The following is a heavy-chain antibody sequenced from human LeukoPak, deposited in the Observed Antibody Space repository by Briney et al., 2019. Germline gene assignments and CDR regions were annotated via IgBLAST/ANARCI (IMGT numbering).Heavy chain of an antibody. CDR2: ISGSGGST. CDR3: AKDHDYRREYYFDY. CDR1: GFTFSSYA. V-gene: IGHV3-23*01. Sequence: PGWSLRLSCAASGFTFSSYAMSWVRQAPGKGLEWVSAISGSGGSTYYADSVKGRFTISRDNSKNTLYLQMNSLRAEDTAVYYCAKDHDYRREYYFDYWGQGTLVTVSS. D-gene: IGHD4-11*01. J-gene: IGHJ4*02.